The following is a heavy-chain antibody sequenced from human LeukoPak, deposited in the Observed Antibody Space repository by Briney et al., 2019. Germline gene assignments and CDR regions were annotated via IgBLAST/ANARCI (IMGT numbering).Heavy chain of an antibody. CDR2: ITSSNRNI. V-gene: IGHV3-48*04. CDR3: AKDLGDGYNRNYGMDV. Sequence: GGSLRLSCAASGLTFSSYSMHWVRQAPGKGLEWVSYITSSNRNICYAHSVKGRYTISRDNTKNSLYLQMNSLRAEDTALYYCAKDLGDGYNRNYGMDVWGQGTTVTVSS. CDR1: GLTFSSYS. J-gene: IGHJ6*02. D-gene: IGHD5-24*01.